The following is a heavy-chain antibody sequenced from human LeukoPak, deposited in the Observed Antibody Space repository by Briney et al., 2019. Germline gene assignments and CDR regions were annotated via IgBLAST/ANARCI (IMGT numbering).Heavy chain of an antibody. CDR2: IYPGDSDT. V-gene: IGHV5-51*01. Sequence: GEPLKISCEASGYSFTKHWIGWVRQMPGKGLEWMGIIYPGDSDTRYTPSFEGQVAISADKSISTAYLQWGSLKASDTAMYYCARHVGAWEPRDYWGQGTLVTVSS. D-gene: IGHD1-26*01. CDR1: GYSFTKHW. CDR3: ARHVGAWEPRDY. J-gene: IGHJ4*02.